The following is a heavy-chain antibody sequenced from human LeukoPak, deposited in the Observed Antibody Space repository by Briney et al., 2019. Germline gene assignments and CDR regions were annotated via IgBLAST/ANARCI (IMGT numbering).Heavy chain of an antibody. Sequence: GGSLRLSCAASGFTFSSYEMNWVRQAPGKGLEWVSLIRSIVTSIDYVDSVKGRFTISRDNAKNSLYLQMDSLRAEDTAVYYCARGISGSYHRHFDYWGQGILVTVSS. CDR2: IRSIVTSI. V-gene: IGHV3-48*03. J-gene: IGHJ4*02. CDR1: GFTFSSYE. D-gene: IGHD6-13*01. CDR3: ARGISGSYHRHFDY.